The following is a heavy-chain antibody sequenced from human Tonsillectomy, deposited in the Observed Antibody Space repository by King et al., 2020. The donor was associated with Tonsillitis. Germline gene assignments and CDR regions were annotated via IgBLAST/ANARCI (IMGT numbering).Heavy chain of an antibody. CDR2: ISSSSSYI. J-gene: IGHJ5*02. CDR3: ARDSPTDWFDP. CDR1: GFTFSSYS. V-gene: IGHV3-21*01. Sequence: VQLVESGGGLVKPGGSPRLSCAASGFTFSSYSMNWVRQAPGKGLEWVSSISSSSSYIYYADSVKGRFTISRDNAKNSLYLQMNSLRAEDTAVYYCARDSPTDWFDPWGQGTLVTVSS.